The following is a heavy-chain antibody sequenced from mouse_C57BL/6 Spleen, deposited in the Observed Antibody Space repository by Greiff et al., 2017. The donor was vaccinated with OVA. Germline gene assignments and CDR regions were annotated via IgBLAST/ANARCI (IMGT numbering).Heavy chain of an antibody. Sequence: EVMLVESGEGLVKPGGSLKLSCAASGFTFSSYAMSWVRQTPEKRLEWVAYISSGGDYIYYADTVKCRFTISRDNARNTLYLQMSSLKSEDTAMYYCTREGYYYGSSYTWFAYWGQGTLVTVSA. V-gene: IGHV5-9-1*02. J-gene: IGHJ3*01. CDR1: GFTFSSYA. CDR3: TREGYYYGSSYTWFAY. CDR2: ISSGGDYI. D-gene: IGHD1-1*01.